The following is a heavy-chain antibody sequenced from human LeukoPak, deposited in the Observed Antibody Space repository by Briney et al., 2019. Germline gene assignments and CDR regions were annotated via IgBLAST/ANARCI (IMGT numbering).Heavy chain of an antibody. CDR2: IGTDVRTT. Sequence: GGSLRLSCAASGFTFSNYAMNWVRQAPGKGLEYVSAIGTDVRTTLYANSVKDRFTISRDNSKSTLYLQMDSLRVEDMAVYYCAREAYSSGRAGCFDYWGRGTLVTVSS. J-gene: IGHJ4*02. CDR3: AREAYSSGRAGCFDY. CDR1: GFTFSNYA. D-gene: IGHD6-25*01. V-gene: IGHV3-64*01.